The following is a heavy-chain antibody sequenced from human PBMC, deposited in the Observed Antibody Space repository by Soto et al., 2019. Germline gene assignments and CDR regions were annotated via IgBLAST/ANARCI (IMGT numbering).Heavy chain of an antibody. CDR3: GKGGGLGGGGRYYYGMDG. V-gene: IGHV3-30*18. CDR2: ISYDGSNK. J-gene: IGHJ6*02. Sequence: QVQLVESGGGVVQPGRSLRLSCAASGFTFSSYGMHWVRQAPGKGLEWVAVISYDGSNKYYADSVKGRFTISRDNSKNTVYLQRNGRGGGDKGFFYWGKGGGLGGGGRYYYGMDGWGQGTTVTVSS. CDR1: GFTFSSYG. D-gene: IGHD3-16*01.